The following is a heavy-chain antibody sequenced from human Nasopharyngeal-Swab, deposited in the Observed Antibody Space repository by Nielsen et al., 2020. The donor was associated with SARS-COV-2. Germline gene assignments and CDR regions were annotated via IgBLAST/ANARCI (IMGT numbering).Heavy chain of an antibody. J-gene: IGHJ6*02. V-gene: IGHV1-69*13. CDR3: ARGTSIALPEPPYYYGMDV. Sequence: SVKVSCKASGGTFSSYAISWVRQAPGQGLEWMGGIIPIFGTANYAQKFQGRVTITADESTSTAYMELSSLRSEDTAVYYCARGTSIALPEPPYYYGMDVWGQGTTVTVSS. D-gene: IGHD6-13*01. CDR1: GGTFSSYA. CDR2: IIPIFGTA.